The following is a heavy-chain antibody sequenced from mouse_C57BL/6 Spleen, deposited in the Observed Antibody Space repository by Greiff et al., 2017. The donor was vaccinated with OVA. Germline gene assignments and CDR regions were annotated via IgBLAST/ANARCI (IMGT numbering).Heavy chain of an antibody. CDR2: IDPSDSYT. CDR1: GYTFTSYW. CDR3: ARWAYDYDGARFAY. J-gene: IGHJ3*01. V-gene: IGHV1-69*01. Sequence: VQLQQPGAELVMPGASVKLSCKASGYTFTSYWMHWVKQRPGQGLEWIGEIDPSDSYTNYNQKFKGKSTLTVDKSSSTAYMQLSSLTSEDSAVYYCARWAYDYDGARFAYWGQGTLVTVSA. D-gene: IGHD2-4*01.